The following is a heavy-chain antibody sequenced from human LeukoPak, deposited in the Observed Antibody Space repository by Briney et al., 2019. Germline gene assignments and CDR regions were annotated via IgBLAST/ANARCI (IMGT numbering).Heavy chain of an antibody. J-gene: IGHJ6*03. D-gene: IGHD3-22*01. Sequence: SETLSLTCAVYGGSFSGYYWTWIRQAPGKGLEWIGEINRSGRISYNPSLKSRLTISVDDSKNKFSLTLRSLPAADTAVYYCARGRQEVSMIVVVMTAVSYYLDVWGKGTTVTVS. V-gene: IGHV4-34*01. CDR3: ARGRQEVSMIVVVMTAVSYYLDV. CDR2: INRSGRI. CDR1: GGSFSGYY.